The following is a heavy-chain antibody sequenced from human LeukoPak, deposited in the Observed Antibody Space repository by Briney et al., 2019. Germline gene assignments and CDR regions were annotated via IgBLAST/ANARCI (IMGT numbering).Heavy chain of an antibody. CDR1: GGSISSSGYY. Sequence: SETLSLTCTVSGGSISSSGYYWNWIRQHPGKGLEWIGYIYYSGSTDSNPSLKSRVTISVDTSKNQFSLKLRSVTAADTAVYYCARRPRNDILTGTPFDYWGQGILVTVSS. J-gene: IGHJ4*02. V-gene: IGHV4-61*08. CDR3: ARRPRNDILTGTPFDY. CDR2: IYYSGST. D-gene: IGHD3-9*01.